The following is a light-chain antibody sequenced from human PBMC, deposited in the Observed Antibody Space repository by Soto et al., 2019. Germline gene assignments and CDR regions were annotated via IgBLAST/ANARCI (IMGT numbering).Light chain of an antibody. J-gene: IGKJ1*01. CDR3: QQSYSTTWT. Sequence: DIQMTQSPSSLSASEGDRVTITCRASQGISTYLNCYQQKPGKAPKLLIYAASSLQSGVPSRFSGSGSETDFTLTISSLQPEDFATYSCQQSYSTTWTFGQGTKVEIK. CDR1: QGISTY. CDR2: AAS. V-gene: IGKV1-39*01.